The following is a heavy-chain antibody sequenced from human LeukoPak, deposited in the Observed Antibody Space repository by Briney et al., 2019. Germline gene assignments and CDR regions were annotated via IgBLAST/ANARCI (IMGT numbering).Heavy chain of an antibody. CDR1: GYSISSGYY. CDR3: ARDRGNSSLEWDFDY. D-gene: IGHD1-26*01. V-gene: IGHV4-38-2*02. J-gene: IGHJ4*02. Sequence: SSETLSLTCTVSGYSISSGYYWGWILQPPGKGLEWIGSIYHSGSTYYNPSLKSRVTISVDTSKNQFSLKLSSVTAADTAVYYCARDRGNSSLEWDFDYWGQGTLVTVSS. CDR2: IYHSGST.